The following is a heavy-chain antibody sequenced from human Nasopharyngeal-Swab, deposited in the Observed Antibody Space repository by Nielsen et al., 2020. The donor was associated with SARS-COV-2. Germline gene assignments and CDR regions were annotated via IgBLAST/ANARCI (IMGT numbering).Heavy chain of an antibody. Sequence: GESLKISCAASGFTFSSYWMHWVRQAPGKGLVWVSRINSDGSSTSYADSVKGRFTISRDNAKNTLYLQMNSLRAEDTAVYYCARPHYVWGSYRSIGAFDIWGQGTMVTVSS. D-gene: IGHD3-16*02. CDR2: INSDGSST. V-gene: IGHV3-74*01. CDR1: GFTFSSYW. J-gene: IGHJ3*02. CDR3: ARPHYVWGSYRSIGAFDI.